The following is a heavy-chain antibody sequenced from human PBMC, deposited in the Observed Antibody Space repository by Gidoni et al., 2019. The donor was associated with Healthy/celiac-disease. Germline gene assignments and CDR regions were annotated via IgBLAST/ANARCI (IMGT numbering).Heavy chain of an antibody. CDR1: GFTFSSYS. Sequence: EVQLVESGGGLVQPGGPLRLSCAASGFTFSSYSMNWVRQAPVKGLGWVSYISSSSCTIYYADSVKGRFTISRDNAKNSLYLQMNSLRAEDTAVYYCARGDYGGNYYYYYGMDVWGQGTTVTVSS. J-gene: IGHJ6*02. CDR2: ISSSSCTI. CDR3: ARGDYGGNYYYYYGMDV. V-gene: IGHV3-48*01. D-gene: IGHD4-17*01.